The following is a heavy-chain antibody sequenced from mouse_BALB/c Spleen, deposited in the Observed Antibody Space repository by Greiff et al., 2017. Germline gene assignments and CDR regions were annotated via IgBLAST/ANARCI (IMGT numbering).Heavy chain of an antibody. D-gene: IGHD2-3*01. V-gene: IGHV5-6-4*01. CDR1: GFTFSSYT. CDR3: TREGDGPDY. CDR2: ISSGGSYT. Sequence: EVKLMESGGGLVKPGGSLKLSCAASGFTFSSYTMSWVRQTPEKRLEWVATISSGGSYTYYPDSVKGRFTISRDNAKNTLYLQMSSLKSEDTAMYYCTREGDGPDYWGQGTTLTVSS. J-gene: IGHJ2*01.